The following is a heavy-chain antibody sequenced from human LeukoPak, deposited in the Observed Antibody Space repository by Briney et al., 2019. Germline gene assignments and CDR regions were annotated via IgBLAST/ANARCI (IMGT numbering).Heavy chain of an antibody. Sequence: SVKVSCKASGGTFSSYAISWVRQAPGQGLEWMGRIIPILGIANYAQKFQGRVTITADKSTSTAYMELSSLRSEDTAVYYCARLPYLDYYDSSGANPNFDYWGQGTLVTVSS. V-gene: IGHV1-69*04. CDR1: GGTFSSYA. J-gene: IGHJ4*02. CDR3: ARLPYLDYYDSSGANPNFDY. D-gene: IGHD3-22*01. CDR2: IIPILGIA.